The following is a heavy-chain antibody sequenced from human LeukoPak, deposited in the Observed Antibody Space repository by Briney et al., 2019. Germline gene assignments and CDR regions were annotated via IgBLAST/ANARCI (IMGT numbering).Heavy chain of an antibody. Sequence: GGSLRLSCAASGFILSTYGMYWVRRAPGKVLEWVAFIRDDWSIKNYADSVKGRSTISRDNSKITLYLQMNSLRAEDTAVYYCAKDRLADIDYWGQGTLVTVSS. D-gene: IGHD3-16*01. CDR1: GFILSTYG. J-gene: IGHJ4*02. CDR2: IRDDWSIK. CDR3: AKDRLADIDY. V-gene: IGHV3-30*02.